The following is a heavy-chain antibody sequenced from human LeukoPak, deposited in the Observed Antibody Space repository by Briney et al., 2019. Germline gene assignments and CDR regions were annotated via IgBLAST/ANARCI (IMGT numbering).Heavy chain of an antibody. D-gene: IGHD4-23*01. CDR1: GGSINSSNYY. V-gene: IGHV4-39*01. CDR3: ARHGGLVGVVQAFDP. CDR2: IYYTGTT. Sequence: SETLSLTCTVSGGSINSSNYYWDWIRQPPGKGLEWIGSIYYTGTTLYKSSLKSRVTFSVDTAKSQFSLKMTSLTAADTAVYFCARHGGLVGVVQAFDPWGQGTLVTVSS. J-gene: IGHJ5*02.